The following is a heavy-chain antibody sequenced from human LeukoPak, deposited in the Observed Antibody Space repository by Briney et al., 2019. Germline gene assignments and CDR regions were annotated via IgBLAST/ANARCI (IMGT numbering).Heavy chain of an antibody. Sequence: SVKVSCKASGGTFSSYAISWVRQAPGQGLEWMGRIIPILGIANYAQKFQGRVTITADKSTSTAYMELSSLRSEDTAVYYCASGYTDYYYGMDVWGQGTTVTVSS. CDR3: ASGYTDYYYGMDV. V-gene: IGHV1-69*04. CDR1: GGTFSSYA. D-gene: IGHD5-18*01. CDR2: IIPILGIA. J-gene: IGHJ6*02.